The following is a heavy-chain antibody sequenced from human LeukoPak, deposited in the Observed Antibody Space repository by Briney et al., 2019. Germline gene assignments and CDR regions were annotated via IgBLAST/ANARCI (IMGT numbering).Heavy chain of an antibody. D-gene: IGHD6-19*01. CDR1: GFTFSSYS. J-gene: IGHJ5*02. CDR3: ARALAVTGTGGFDP. V-gene: IGHV3-21*01. CDR2: ISSSSSYI. Sequence: GESLRLACAASGFTFSSYSMNWVRQAPGKGLEWVSSISSSSSYIYYADSVKGRFTISRDNAKNTLYLQMNSLRAEDTAVYYCARALAVTGTGGFDPWGQGTLVTVSS.